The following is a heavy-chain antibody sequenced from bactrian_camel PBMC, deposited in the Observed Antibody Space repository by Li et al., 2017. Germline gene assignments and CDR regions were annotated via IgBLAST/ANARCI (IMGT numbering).Heavy chain of an antibody. V-gene: IGHV3S55*01. J-gene: IGHJ4*01. CDR1: GFTYSTYC. Sequence: HVQLVESGGDSVQAGGSLRLSCAASGFTYSTYCMAWFRQVPGKERGGVASINSDGWTAYGDSVKGRFTISQDAATKVLYLHMNDLKPEDTAMYRCATNSRSVDPLGWWSRGMFDQWLSYWGQGTQVTVS. D-gene: IGHD1*01. CDR2: INSDGWT. CDR3: ATNSRSVDPLGWWSRGMFDQWLSY.